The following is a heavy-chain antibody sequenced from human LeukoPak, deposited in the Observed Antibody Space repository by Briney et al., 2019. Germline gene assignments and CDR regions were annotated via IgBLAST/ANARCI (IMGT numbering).Heavy chain of an antibody. CDR3: VRDLRTDYAFDS. J-gene: IGHJ4*02. D-gene: IGHD4/OR15-4a*01. Sequence: GGSLRLSCAASGFIFNDYGMTWVRQGPGKGLEWVSGINWDAYSTGYAHSVRGRFTISRDNAKTTLYLQMNSLRPEDTALYYCVRDLRTDYAFDSWGQGTLVSVSS. CDR2: INWDAYST. CDR1: GFIFNDYG. V-gene: IGHV3-20*04.